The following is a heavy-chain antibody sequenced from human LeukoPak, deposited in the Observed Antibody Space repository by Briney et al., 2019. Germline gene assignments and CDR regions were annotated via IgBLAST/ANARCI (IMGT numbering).Heavy chain of an antibody. J-gene: IGHJ4*02. V-gene: IGHV4-4*02. CDR3: ARTPPPGATAYGVVDY. CDR2: IFHGGNT. CDR1: GASISSNNW. Sequence: SETLSLTCDVSGASISSNNWWSWVRQPPGKGLEWIGEIFHGGNTNYNPSLKSRVTISVDTSKNQFSLKLTSVTAADTAMYYCARTPPPGATAYGVVDYWGQGTRVTVSS. D-gene: IGHD3-16*01.